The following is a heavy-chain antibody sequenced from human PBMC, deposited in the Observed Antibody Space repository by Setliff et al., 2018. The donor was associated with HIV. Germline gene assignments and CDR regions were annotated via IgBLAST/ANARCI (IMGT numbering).Heavy chain of an antibody. Sequence: PSETLSLTCTVSGYSISSGYYWGWIRQPPGKGLEWIGSIYHSGSTYYNPSLKSRVTISIDTSKNQFSLKLTSVTAADTAVYYCARSHLSGSGTYGIFDYWGQGTRVTVSS. CDR3: ARSHLSGSGTYGIFDY. CDR2: IYHSGST. V-gene: IGHV4-38-2*02. J-gene: IGHJ4*02. D-gene: IGHD3-10*01. CDR1: GYSISSGYY.